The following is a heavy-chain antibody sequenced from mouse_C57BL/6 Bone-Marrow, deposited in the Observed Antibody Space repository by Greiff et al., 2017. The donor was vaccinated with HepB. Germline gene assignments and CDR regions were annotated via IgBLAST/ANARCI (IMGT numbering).Heavy chain of an antibody. V-gene: IGHV1-39*01. CDR2: INPNYGTT. Sequence: LVESGPELVKPGASVKISCKASGYSFTDYNMNWVKQSNGKSLEWIGVINPNYGTTSYNQKFKGKATLTVDQSSSTAYMQLNSLTSEDSAVYYCARKGVITTVVEGWYFDVWGTGTTVTVSS. D-gene: IGHD1-1*01. CDR3: ARKGVITTVVEGWYFDV. CDR1: GYSFTDYN. J-gene: IGHJ1*03.